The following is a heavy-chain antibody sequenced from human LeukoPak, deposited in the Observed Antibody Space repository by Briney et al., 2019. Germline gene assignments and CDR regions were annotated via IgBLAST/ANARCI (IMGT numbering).Heavy chain of an antibody. J-gene: IGHJ4*02. CDR3: XXXXXXXXWALDY. Sequence: YAXHXVRQXXGXGLXXXAVISYDGXNKXYADSVKGRFTISRXXXKNXLYMQMNSLRAEDTAVYYXXXXXXXXXWALDYWGQGTLVTVSS. CDR1: YA. D-gene: IGHD1-26*01. V-gene: IGHV3-30*01. CDR2: ISYDGXNK.